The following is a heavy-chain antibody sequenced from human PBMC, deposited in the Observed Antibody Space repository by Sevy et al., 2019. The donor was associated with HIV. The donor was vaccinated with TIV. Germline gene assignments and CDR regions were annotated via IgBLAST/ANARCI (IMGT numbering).Heavy chain of an antibody. CDR1: GFTFSSYA. CDR3: AREHHYSHSTIFGVVISGYFDY. V-gene: IGHV3-30-3*01. CDR2: ISYDGSNK. D-gene: IGHD3-3*01. J-gene: IGHJ4*02. Sequence: GGSLRLSCAASGFTFSSYAMHWVRQAPGKGLEWVAVISYDGSNKYYADSVKGGFTTARDNSKNTLYQQMNSLRAEDTAVYYCAREHHYSHSTIFGVVISGYFDYWGQGTLVTVSS.